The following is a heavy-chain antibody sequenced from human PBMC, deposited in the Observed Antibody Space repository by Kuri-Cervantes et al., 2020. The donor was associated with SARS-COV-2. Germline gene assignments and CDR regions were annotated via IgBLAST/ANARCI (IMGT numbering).Heavy chain of an antibody. CDR3: ARHSRSGSYDY. D-gene: IGHD3-10*01. V-gene: IGHV3-21*01. CDR2: ISSSSSYI. CDR1: GFTFSSYS. J-gene: IGHJ4*02. Sequence: GESLKISCAASGFTFSSYSMNWVRQAPGKGLEWVSSISSSSSYIYYADSVKGRFTISRDNAKNSLYLQMNSLRAGDTAVYYCARHSRSGSYDYWGQGTLVTVSS.